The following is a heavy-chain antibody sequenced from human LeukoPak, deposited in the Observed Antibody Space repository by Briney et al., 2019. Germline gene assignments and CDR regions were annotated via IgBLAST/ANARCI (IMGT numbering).Heavy chain of an antibody. CDR1: GFTFSSYG. J-gene: IGHJ4*02. CDR2: ISYDGSNK. V-gene: IGHV3-30*03. CDR3: VRGTGY. Sequence: GRSLRLSCAASGFTFSSYGMHWVRQAPGKGLEWVAVISYDGSNKYYADSVKGRFTISRDNSKNTLYLQMNSLRAEDTAVYYCVRGTGYWGQGTLVTVSS.